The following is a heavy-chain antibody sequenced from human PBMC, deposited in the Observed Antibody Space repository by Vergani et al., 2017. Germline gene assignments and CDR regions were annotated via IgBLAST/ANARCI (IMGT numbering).Heavy chain of an antibody. CDR2: ISSSSSYI. J-gene: IGHJ6*02. V-gene: IGHV3-21*01. D-gene: IGHD3-10*01. CDR3: ARYRYYLGSGSYPYFYYYGLDV. CDR1: GFTFSSYS. Sequence: EVQLVESGGGLVKRGGSLRLSCAASGFTFSSYSMNWVRQAPGKGLEWVPFISSSSSYIHYSDSLKGRFTISRDNAKSSLYLQMNSLRAEDTGVYYCARYRYYLGSGSYPYFYYYGLDVWGQGTAVTVSS.